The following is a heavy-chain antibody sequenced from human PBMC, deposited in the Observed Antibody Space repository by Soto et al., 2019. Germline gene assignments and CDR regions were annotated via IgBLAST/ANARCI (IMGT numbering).Heavy chain of an antibody. V-gene: IGHV5-51*01. CDR3: ARQIYDSDTGPNFQYYFDS. J-gene: IGHJ4*02. CDR1: GYSFTNYW. CDR2: IDPGDSDT. Sequence: GESLKISCKGSGYSFTNYWIGWVRQMPGKGLEWMGIIDPGDSDTRYSPSFQGQVTISADKSISTAYLQWSSLRASDTAMYYCARQIYDSDTGPNFQYYFDSWGQGTPVTVSS. D-gene: IGHD3-22*01.